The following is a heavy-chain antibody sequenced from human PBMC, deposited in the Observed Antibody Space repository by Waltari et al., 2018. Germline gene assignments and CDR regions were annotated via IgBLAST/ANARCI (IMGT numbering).Heavy chain of an antibody. D-gene: IGHD2-15*01. V-gene: IGHV4-59*01. CDR1: GGSISSYY. CDR3: ARQVVVAVNYYYYYMGV. Sequence: QVQLQESGPGLVKPSETLSLTCTVSGGSISSYYWSWIRQPPGKGLEWIGYIYYSRSTNYNPSRKSRVTISVDTAKNQFSLKLSSVTAADTAVYYCARQVVVAVNYYYYYMGVWGKGTTVTVSS. CDR2: IYYSRST. J-gene: IGHJ6*03.